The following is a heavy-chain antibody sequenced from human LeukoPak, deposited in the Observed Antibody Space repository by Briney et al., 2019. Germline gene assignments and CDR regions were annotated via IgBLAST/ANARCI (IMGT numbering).Heavy chain of an antibody. D-gene: IGHD3-22*01. V-gene: IGHV3-21*01. CDR2: ITTGGPNT. CDR3: ARVKYYDSSGYSK. CDR1: GFTFSSYT. Sequence: GGSLRLSCTASGFTFSSYTMSWVRQAPGKGLKWVSTITTGGPNTYYADSVKGRFTISRDNAKNSLFLQMNSLRAEDTAVYYCARVKYYDSSGYSKWGQGTLVTVSS. J-gene: IGHJ4*02.